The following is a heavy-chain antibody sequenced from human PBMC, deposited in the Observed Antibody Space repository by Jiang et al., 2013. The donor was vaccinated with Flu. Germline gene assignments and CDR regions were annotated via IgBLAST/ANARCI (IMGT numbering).Heavy chain of an antibody. Sequence: GPGLVKPSQTLSLTCTVSGGSISSGDYYWSWIRQPPGKGLEWIGYIYYSGSTYYNPSLKSRVTISVDTSKNQFSLKLSSVTAADTAVYYCARTLLGCSSTSCYPIRALYNWFDPWGQGTLVTVSS. CDR1: GGSISSGDYY. V-gene: IGHV4-30-4*01. CDR3: ARTLLGCSSTSCYPIRALYNWFDP. CDR2: IYYSGST. D-gene: IGHD2-2*01. J-gene: IGHJ5*02.